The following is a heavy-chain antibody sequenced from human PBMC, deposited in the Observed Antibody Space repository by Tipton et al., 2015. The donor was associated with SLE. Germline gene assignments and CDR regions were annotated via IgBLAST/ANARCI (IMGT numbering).Heavy chain of an antibody. V-gene: IGHV4-38-2*01. J-gene: IGHJ2*01. Sequence: TPSLTCAVSGYSISSGYYWGWIRQPPGKGLEWIGSIYHSGSTYYNPSLKSRVTISVDTSKNQFSLKLSSVTAADTAVYYCASAVVVNNDWYFDLWGRGTLVTVSS. CDR2: IYHSGST. D-gene: IGHD3-22*01. CDR3: ASAVVVNNDWYFDL. CDR1: GYSISSGYY.